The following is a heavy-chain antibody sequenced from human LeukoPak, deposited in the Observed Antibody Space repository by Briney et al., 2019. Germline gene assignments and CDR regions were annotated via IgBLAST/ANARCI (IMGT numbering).Heavy chain of an antibody. V-gene: IGHV1-69*04. Sequence: GASVKVSCKASGYTFTNYGISWVRQAPVQGLEWMGRIIPSLGIANYAQKFQGRVTITADKSTSTAYMELSSLRSEDTAVYYCAREVYCSGGSCYPGWFDPWGQGTLVTVSS. J-gene: IGHJ5*02. D-gene: IGHD2-15*01. CDR3: AREVYCSGGSCYPGWFDP. CDR1: GYTFTNYG. CDR2: IIPSLGIA.